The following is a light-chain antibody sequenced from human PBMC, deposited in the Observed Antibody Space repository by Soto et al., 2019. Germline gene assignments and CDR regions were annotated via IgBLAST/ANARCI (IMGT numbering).Light chain of an antibody. Sequence: EIVLTQSPGTLSLSPGERATLSCRASHSVRSNSLAWYQQKPGQAPRLLIYGASNRATGIPARFSGSGSGTDFTLTISSLEPEDFAVYYCQQRSNWPPGITFGQGTRLEIK. CDR1: HSVRSNS. V-gene: IGKV3-11*01. J-gene: IGKJ5*01. CDR2: GAS. CDR3: QQRSNWPPGIT.